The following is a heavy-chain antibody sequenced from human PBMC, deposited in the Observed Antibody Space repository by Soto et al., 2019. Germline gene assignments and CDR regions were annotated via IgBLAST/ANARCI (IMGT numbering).Heavy chain of an antibody. J-gene: IGHJ6*04. V-gene: IGHV4-39*01. CDR3: ARYVDTAMVNPRLYYYYYGMEV. CDR2: IYYSGST. Sequence: PSETLSLTCTVSGGSISSSSYYWGWIRQPPGKGLEWIGSIYYSGSTYYNPSLKSRVTISVDTSKNQFSLKLSSVTAADTAVYYCARYVDTAMVNPRLYYYYYGMEVWGKGTTVTVSS. CDR1: GGSISSSSYY. D-gene: IGHD5-18*01.